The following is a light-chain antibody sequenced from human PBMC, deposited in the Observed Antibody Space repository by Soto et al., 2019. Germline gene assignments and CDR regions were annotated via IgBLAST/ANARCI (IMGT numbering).Light chain of an antibody. CDR2: DVS. CDR3: SSYTSSSTGV. J-gene: IGLJ1*01. Sequence: QSALTQPSSVSGSPGQSITISCPGTSSDVGGYNYVSWYQQHPGKAPKLMIYDVSNRPSGGSNRFSGSKSGNTASLTISGLQAEDEADYYCSSYTSSSTGVFGTGTKVTVL. V-gene: IGLV2-14*01. CDR1: SSDVGGYNY.